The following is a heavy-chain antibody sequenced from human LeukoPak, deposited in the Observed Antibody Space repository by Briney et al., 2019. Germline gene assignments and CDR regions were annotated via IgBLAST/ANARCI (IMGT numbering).Heavy chain of an antibody. J-gene: IGHJ6*02. Sequence: GASVKVSCKASGYPFTGYYMHWVRQAPGQGLEWLGRINPNTGDRDYAQKFQGRVTMTRDTSTSTVYMELSSLRSEDTAVYYCARDLIVVVVAATNEHYYYYYGMDVWGQGTTVTVSS. V-gene: IGHV1-2*06. CDR3: ARDLIVVVVAATNEHYYYYYGMDV. CDR1: GYPFTGYY. D-gene: IGHD2-15*01. CDR2: INPNTGDR.